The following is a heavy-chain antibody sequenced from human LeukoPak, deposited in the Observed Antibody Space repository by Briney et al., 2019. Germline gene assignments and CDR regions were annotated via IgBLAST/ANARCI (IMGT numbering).Heavy chain of an antibody. V-gene: IGHV4-30-4*08. D-gene: IGHD4/OR15-4a*01. CDR2: IYYSGST. J-gene: IGHJ4*02. CDR1: GGSISSSSYY. Sequence: SETLSLTCTVSGGSISSSSYYWGWIRQPPGKGLEWIGYIYYSGSTYYNPSLKSRVTISVDTSKNQFSLKLSSVTAADTAVYYCARVVVANSHAVDYWGQGTLVTVSS. CDR3: ARVVVANSHAVDY.